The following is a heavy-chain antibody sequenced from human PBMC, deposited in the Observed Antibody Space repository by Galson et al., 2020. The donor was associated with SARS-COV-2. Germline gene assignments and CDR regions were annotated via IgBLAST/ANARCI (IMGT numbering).Heavy chain of an antibody. D-gene: IGHD3-22*01. CDR2: ISGSGTRV. V-gene: IGHV3-23*01. J-gene: IGHJ4*02. CDR3: AKPREDYSHSSGYYGAFDY. CDR1: AFTFSSYA. Sequence: GESLKISCAASAFTFSSYAMSWVRQAPGKGLEWVSAISGSGTRVYYADSVKGRFTISRDNSENTLYLQMDTLRAEDTAVYYCAKPREDYSHSSGYYGAFDYWGQGTLVTVSS.